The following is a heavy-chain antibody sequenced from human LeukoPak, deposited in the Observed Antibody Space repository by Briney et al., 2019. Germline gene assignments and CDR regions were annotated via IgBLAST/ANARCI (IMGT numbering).Heavy chain of an antibody. CDR1: GGTFSSYA. CDR2: IIPIFGTA. V-gene: IGHV1-69*13. D-gene: IGHD2-15*01. J-gene: IGHJ5*02. CDR3: ARGLAYSHKENWFDP. Sequence: GASVTVSCTASGGTFSSYAISWVRQAPGQGLEWMGGIIPIFGTANYAQKFQGRVAITADESTSTAYMELSSLRSEDTAVYYCARGLAYSHKENWFDPWGQGTLVTVSS.